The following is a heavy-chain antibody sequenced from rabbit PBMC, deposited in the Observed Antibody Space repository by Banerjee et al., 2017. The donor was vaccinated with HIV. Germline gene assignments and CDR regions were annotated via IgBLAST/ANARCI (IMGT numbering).Heavy chain of an antibody. CDR2: IDAGSGST. Sequence: QEQLVESGGGLVQPEGSLTLTCTASGFSFSSNYYMCWVRQAPGKGLEWIACIDAGSGSTYYASWAEGRFTISKSSSTTVTLQMTSLTAADTATYFCAREGYGGYYYATPYFNLWGPGTLVTVS. CDR1: GFSFSSNYY. V-gene: IGHV1S45*01. D-gene: IGHD6-1*01. J-gene: IGHJ4*01. CDR3: AREGYGGYYYATPYFNL.